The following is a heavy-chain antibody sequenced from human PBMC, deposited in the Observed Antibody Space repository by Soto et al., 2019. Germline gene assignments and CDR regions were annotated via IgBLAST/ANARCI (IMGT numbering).Heavy chain of an antibody. CDR3: AGDVDAGAFDY. V-gene: IGHV4-61*01. CDR1: GGSVRSGSYY. D-gene: IGHD5-12*01. J-gene: IGHJ4*02. CDR2: IYYSGST. Sequence: QVQLQESGPGLVKPSETLSLTCTVSGGSVRSGSYYWSWIRQPPGKGLEWIGYIYYSGSTNYNPHFMSQVTIPVDTSKDRFSLKLSSVTAAYTAVYYCAGDVDAGAFDYWGQGTMDTVSS.